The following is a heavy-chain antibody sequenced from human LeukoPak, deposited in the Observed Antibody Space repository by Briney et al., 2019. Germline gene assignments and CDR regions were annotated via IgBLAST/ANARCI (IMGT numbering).Heavy chain of an antibody. D-gene: IGHD5-18*01. CDR3: GKTTAGYSSGQKPAWPVDY. CDR1: GFTFGSFA. CDR2: IFGSGGSP. V-gene: IGHV3-23*01. Sequence: GGSLRLSCEASGFTFGSFAMYWVRQAPGKGLEWIAGIFGSGGSPHYADSAKGRFTISRDNSKNTVYLQINSLRAEDTAVYYCGKTTAGYSSGQKPAWPVDYWGQGTLVTVSS. J-gene: IGHJ4*02.